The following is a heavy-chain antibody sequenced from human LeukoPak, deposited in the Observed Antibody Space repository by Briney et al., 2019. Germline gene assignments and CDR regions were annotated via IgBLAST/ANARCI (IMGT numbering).Heavy chain of an antibody. Sequence: SETLSLTCTVSGGSISVYYWSWIRQPPGKGLEWIGYIYNSGSTNYNPSLKSRVTISVDTSKNQFSLKLSSVTAADTAVYYCARGQEYCSGGSCSFQAKGGFDYWGQGTLVTVSS. CDR1: GGSISVYY. CDR2: IYNSGST. CDR3: ARGQEYCSGGSCSFQAKGGFDY. J-gene: IGHJ4*02. D-gene: IGHD2-15*01. V-gene: IGHV4-59*12.